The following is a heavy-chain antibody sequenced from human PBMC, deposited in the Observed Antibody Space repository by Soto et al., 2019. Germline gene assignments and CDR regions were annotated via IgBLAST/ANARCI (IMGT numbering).Heavy chain of an antibody. V-gene: IGHV3-23*01. CDR1: GFTFSSYA. Sequence: EVQLLESGGGLVQPGGSLRLSCAASGFTFSSYAMSWVRQAPGKGLEWVSAISGSGGSTYYADSVKGRFTISRDNSKNTLDLQMNSLRAEDTAVYYCAKKGVPAASVGNWFDPWGQGTLVTVSS. CDR3: AKKGVPAASVGNWFDP. D-gene: IGHD2-2*01. CDR2: ISGSGGST. J-gene: IGHJ5*02.